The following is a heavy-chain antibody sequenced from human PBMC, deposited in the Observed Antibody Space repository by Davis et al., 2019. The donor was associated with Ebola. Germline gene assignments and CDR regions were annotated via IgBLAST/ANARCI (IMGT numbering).Heavy chain of an antibody. Sequence: MPSETLSLTCTVSGGSISSSSYYWGLIRQPPGKGLEWIGSIYYSGSTYYNPSLKSRVTISVDTSKNQFSLKLSSVTAADTAVYYCASQRNNYGDYDYWGQGTLVTVSS. D-gene: IGHD4-17*01. J-gene: IGHJ4*02. CDR2: IYYSGST. V-gene: IGHV4-39*01. CDR1: GGSISSSSYY. CDR3: ASQRNNYGDYDY.